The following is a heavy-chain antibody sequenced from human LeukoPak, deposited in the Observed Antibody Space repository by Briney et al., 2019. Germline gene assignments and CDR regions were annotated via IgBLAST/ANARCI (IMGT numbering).Heavy chain of an antibody. V-gene: IGHV1-18*01. CDR1: GYTFTSYG. D-gene: IGHD6-6*01. J-gene: IGHJ5*02. CDR2: ISAYNSNT. CDR3: ARRRNPYSSSSRSGNWFDP. Sequence: ASVKVSCKASGYTFTSYGISWVRQAPGQGLEWMGWISAYNSNTNYAQKLQGRVTMTTDTSTSTAYMELRSLRSDDTAVYYCARRRNPYSSSSRSGNWFDPWGQGTLVTVSS.